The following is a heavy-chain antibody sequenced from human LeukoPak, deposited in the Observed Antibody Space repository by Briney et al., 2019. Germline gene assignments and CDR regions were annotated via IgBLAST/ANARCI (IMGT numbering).Heavy chain of an antibody. J-gene: IGHJ4*02. Sequence: PGGSLSLSCAASGFTFSSYAMSWVRQAPGKGLEWVSAISGSGGSTYYADSVKGRFTISRDNSKNTLYLQMNSLRADDTAVYYCAREVLGTASAFDYWGQGTLVTVSS. CDR2: ISGSGGST. CDR1: GFTFSSYA. CDR3: AREVLGTASAFDY. V-gene: IGHV3-23*01. D-gene: IGHD1-1*01.